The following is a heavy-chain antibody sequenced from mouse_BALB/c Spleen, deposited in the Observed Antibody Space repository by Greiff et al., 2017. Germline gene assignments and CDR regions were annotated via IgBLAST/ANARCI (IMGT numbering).Heavy chain of an antibody. CDR1: GDSITSGY. J-gene: IGHJ1*01. Sequence: EVKLMESGPSLVKPSQTLSLTCSVTGDSITSGYWNWIRNFPGNKLEYMGYISYSGSTYYNPSLKSRISITRDTSKNQYYLQLNSVTTEDTATYYCARYGGLDWYFDVWGAGTTVTVSS. V-gene: IGHV3-8*02. CDR2: ISYSGST. D-gene: IGHD2-4*01. CDR3: ARYGGLDWYFDV.